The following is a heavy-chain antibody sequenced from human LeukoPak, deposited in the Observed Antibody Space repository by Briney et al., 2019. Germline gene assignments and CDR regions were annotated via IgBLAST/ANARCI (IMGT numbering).Heavy chain of an antibody. V-gene: IGHV7-4-1*02. CDR2: INTNTGNP. D-gene: IGHD6-13*01. CDR3: ARSPGIAAAGLLYWFDL. Sequence: ASVKVSCKASGYTFTSYAMNWVRQAPGQGLEWMGWINTNTGNPTYAQGFTGRFVFSLDTSVSTAYLQISSLKAEDTAVYYCARSPGIAAAGLLYWFDLWGQGTLVTDSS. J-gene: IGHJ5*02. CDR1: GYTFTSYA.